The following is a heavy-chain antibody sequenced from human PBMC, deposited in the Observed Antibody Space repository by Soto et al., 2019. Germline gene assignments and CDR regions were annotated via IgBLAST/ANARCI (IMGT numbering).Heavy chain of an antibody. CDR2: IYYSGST. CDR1: GGSISTYY. Sequence: QVQLQESGPGLVKPSETLSLTCTVSGGSISTYYWSWIRQPPGKGLEWIRDIYYSGSTNYNPALKTRVTTSVDTSKMQFSLTPTSVTAADTAVYYCARSYGLGACDLWGQGTTVPV. J-gene: IGHJ3*01. D-gene: IGHD5-18*01. V-gene: IGHV4-59*08. CDR3: ARSYGLGACDL.